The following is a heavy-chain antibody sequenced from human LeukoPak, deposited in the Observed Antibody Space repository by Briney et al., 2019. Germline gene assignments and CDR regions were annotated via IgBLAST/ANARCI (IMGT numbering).Heavy chain of an antibody. CDR1: GDSASSNSAA. CDR2: TYYRSKWSN. D-gene: IGHD2-21*02. Sequence: SQTLSLTCAISGDSASSNSAAWNWIRQSPSRGLEWLGRTYYRSKWSNDYAPSVESRITINPDTSKNQVSLHLSSVTPDDTAVYYCVREVDLVVATAVNFDFWGQGTLVTVSS. V-gene: IGHV6-1*01. CDR3: VREVDLVVATAVNFDF. J-gene: IGHJ4*01.